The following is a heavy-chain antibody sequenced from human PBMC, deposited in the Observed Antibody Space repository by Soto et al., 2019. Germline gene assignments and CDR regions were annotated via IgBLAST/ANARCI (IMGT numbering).Heavy chain of an antibody. CDR1: GGSFSGYY. J-gene: IGHJ4*02. V-gene: IGHV4-34*01. CDR3: ARGDLSNDF. CDR2: INHSGST. Sequence: SETLSLTCAVYGGSFSGYYWSWIRQAPGKGLEWIGEINHSGSTNYNPSLKSRVTISVDTSKNQFSLKLSSMTAADTAVYYCARGDLSNDFWGQGTLVNVSS.